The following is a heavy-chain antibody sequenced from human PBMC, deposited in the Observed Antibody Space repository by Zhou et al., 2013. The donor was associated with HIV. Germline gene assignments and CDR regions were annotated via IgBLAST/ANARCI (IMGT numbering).Heavy chain of an antibody. V-gene: IGHV1-69*05. Sequence: QVHLVQSGAAVKKPGSSVKVSCKSSGDTFSNYAISWVRQAPGQGLEWMGGIIPIFGTANYAQKFQGRVTITTDESTSTAYMELSSLRSEDTAVYYCARGSLGYCSSTSCYSWFDPWGQGTLVTVSS. CDR1: GDTFSNYA. J-gene: IGHJ5*02. CDR3: ARGSLGYCSSTSCYSWFDP. CDR2: IIPIFGTA. D-gene: IGHD2-2*02.